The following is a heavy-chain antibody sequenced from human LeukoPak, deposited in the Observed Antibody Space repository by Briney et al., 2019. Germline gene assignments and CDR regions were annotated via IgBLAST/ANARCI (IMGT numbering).Heavy chain of an antibody. J-gene: IGHJ4*02. CDR2: IYYSGST. Sequence: SETLSLTCTVSGGSISSYYWSWIRQPPGKGLEWIGYIYYSGSTNYNPSLKSRVTISVDTSNNQFSLKVSSVTAADTAVYYCARSSRGAAAGFDYWGQGTLVTVSS. V-gene: IGHV4-59*01. CDR3: ARSSRGAAAGFDY. D-gene: IGHD6-13*01. CDR1: GGSISSYY.